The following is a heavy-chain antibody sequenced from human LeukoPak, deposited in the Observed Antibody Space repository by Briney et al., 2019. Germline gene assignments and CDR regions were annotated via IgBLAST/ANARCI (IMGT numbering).Heavy chain of an antibody. Sequence: PSETLSLACTVSGGSISSYYWSWIRQPPGKGLEWIGYIYYSGSTNYNPSLKSRVTISVDTSKNQFSLKLSSATAADTAVYYCARLADYGDYLDYWGQGTLVTVSS. CDR3: ARLADYGDYLDY. J-gene: IGHJ4*02. CDR2: IYYSGST. V-gene: IGHV4-59*08. CDR1: GGSISSYY. D-gene: IGHD4-17*01.